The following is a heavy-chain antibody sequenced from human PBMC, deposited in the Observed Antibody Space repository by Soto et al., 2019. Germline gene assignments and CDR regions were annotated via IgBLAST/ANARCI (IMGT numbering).Heavy chain of an antibody. CDR1: GGSVSIGTYY. D-gene: IGHD1-1*01. CDR3: TRRGDAYKNGH. V-gene: IGHV4-61*01. CDR2: IHYSGST. Sequence: QVQLQESGPGLVKPSETLSLTCTVPGGSVSIGTYYWSWIRQPPGKGLEWIGFIHYSGSTNYNPSLKSRVTMSVDTRKNKFTLKVTSVNAADTAVYYCTRRGDAYKNGHWGQGTLVTVSS. J-gene: IGHJ4*02.